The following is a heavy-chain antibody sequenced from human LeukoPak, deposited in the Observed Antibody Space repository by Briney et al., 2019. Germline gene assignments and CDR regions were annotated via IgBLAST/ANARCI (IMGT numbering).Heavy chain of an antibody. J-gene: IGHJ4*02. Sequence: ASVRVSCKASGYTSTIYGISCVRQAPGQGLEWRGWVSTYNGNTNYSEKLQNRVTMTTHTSTSTVYMELRSLRSDATAVYYCARDPMVRAVTLPLDYWGQGTLVTVSS. CDR1: GYTSTIYG. V-gene: IGHV1-18*01. D-gene: IGHD3-10*01. CDR2: VSTYNGNT. CDR3: ARDPMVRAVTLPLDY.